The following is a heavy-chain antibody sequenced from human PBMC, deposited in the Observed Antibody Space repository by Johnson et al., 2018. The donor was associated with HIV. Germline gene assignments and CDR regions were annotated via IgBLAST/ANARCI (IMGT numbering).Heavy chain of an antibody. CDR2: IGTAGDT. CDR3: AKDGSSYAFDI. D-gene: IGHD6-6*01. V-gene: IGHV3-13*01. Sequence: VQLVESGGGLVQPGGSLRLSCAASGFTFSSYDMHWVRQATGKGLEWVSAIGTAGDTYYADSVKGRFTISRDNSKNTLYLQMNSLRAEDTAVYYCAKDGSSYAFDIWGQGTVVTVSS. J-gene: IGHJ3*02. CDR1: GFTFSSYD.